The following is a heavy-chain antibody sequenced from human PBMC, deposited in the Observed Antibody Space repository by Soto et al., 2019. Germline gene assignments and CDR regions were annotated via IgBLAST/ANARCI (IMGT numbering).Heavy chain of an antibody. J-gene: IGHJ4*02. Sequence: ASVKVSCKASGYTFTSYAMHWVRQAPGQGLEWMGWINAGNGNTKYSQKFQGRVTITRDTSASTAYMELSSLRSEDTAVYYCARDSHSSTTTFYDYWGQGTLVTVS. V-gene: IGHV1-3*01. CDR1: GYTFTSYA. D-gene: IGHD1-26*01. CDR2: INAGNGNT. CDR3: ARDSHSSTTTFYDY.